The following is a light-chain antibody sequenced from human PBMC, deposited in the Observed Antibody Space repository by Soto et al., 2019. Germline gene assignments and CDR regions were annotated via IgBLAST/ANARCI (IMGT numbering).Light chain of an antibody. Sequence: EIVLTQSPGTMSLSPGERATLSCRASQSVSSTYLAWYQQKPGQAPRLLIYAATTRATGIPDRFSGSGSGTDFTLTISRLEPEDVALYYCQQFGSSQLTFGGGTNVEIK. CDR1: QSVSSTY. V-gene: IGKV3-20*01. CDR3: QQFGSSQLT. CDR2: AAT. J-gene: IGKJ4*01.